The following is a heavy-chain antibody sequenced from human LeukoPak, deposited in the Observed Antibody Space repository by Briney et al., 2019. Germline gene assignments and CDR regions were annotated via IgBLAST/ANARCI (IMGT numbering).Heavy chain of an antibody. V-gene: IGHV3-66*01. J-gene: IGHJ4*02. CDR1: AFTVSSNS. CDR2: IYSGGDT. CDR3: ARSVVGAIPYY. Sequence: GGSLRLSCAASAFTVSSNSMSRVRQAPGKGLEWVSVIYSGGDTYYADSVKGRFTISRDNSKSTLYLQMNSLRAEDTGVYYCARSVVGAIPYYWGQGTLVTVST. D-gene: IGHD1-26*01.